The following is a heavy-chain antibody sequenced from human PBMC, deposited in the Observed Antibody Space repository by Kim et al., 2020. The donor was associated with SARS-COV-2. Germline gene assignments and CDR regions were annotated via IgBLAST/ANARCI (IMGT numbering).Heavy chain of an antibody. V-gene: IGHV3-21*01. D-gene: IGHD6-13*01. Sequence: DSVKGRLTISGDNAKKSLYLQMNSLRAEDTAVYYCASISGYSSSWYGMDVWGQGTTVTVSS. J-gene: IGHJ6*02. CDR3: ASISGYSSSWYGMDV.